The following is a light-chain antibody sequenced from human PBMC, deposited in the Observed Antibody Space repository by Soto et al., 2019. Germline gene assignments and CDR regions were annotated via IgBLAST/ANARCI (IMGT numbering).Light chain of an antibody. CDR3: AAWDDSLRAPV. CDR1: NSNIGSSY. Sequence: QLVLTQPPSASGTPGQRVTISCSGSNSNIGSSYVYWFQQLPGTAPKLLVYRNDQRPSGVPDRFSGSKSGTSASLAISGLRSEDEADYHCAAWDDSLRAPVFGGGTKLTVL. CDR2: RND. V-gene: IGLV1-47*01. J-gene: IGLJ3*02.